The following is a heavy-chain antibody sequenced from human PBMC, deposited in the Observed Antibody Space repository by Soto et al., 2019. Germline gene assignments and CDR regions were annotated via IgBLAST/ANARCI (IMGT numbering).Heavy chain of an antibody. Sequence: GGSLRLSCAASGFTFSDYYMSWIRQAPGKGLEWVSYISSSGSTIYYADSVKGRFTISRDNAKNSLYLQMNSLRAEDTAVYYCAGIAAAGQIDYWGQGTLVTVSS. D-gene: IGHD6-13*01. CDR3: AGIAAAGQIDY. J-gene: IGHJ4*02. CDR1: GFTFSDYY. CDR2: ISSSGSTI. V-gene: IGHV3-11*01.